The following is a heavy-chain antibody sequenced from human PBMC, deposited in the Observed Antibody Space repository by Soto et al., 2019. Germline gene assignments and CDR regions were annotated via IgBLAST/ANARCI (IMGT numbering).Heavy chain of an antibody. Sequence: PGWSLRLSCAASGVTFSSYAMSWVRQAPGKGLEWVSAISGSGGSTYYADSVKGRFTISRDNSKNTLYLQMNSLRVEDTAVYYCAREGAMVHSYYYGMDVWGQGTTVTVSS. V-gene: IGHV3-23*01. J-gene: IGHJ6*02. CDR2: ISGSGGST. D-gene: IGHD5-18*01. CDR3: AREGAMVHSYYYGMDV. CDR1: GVTFSSYA.